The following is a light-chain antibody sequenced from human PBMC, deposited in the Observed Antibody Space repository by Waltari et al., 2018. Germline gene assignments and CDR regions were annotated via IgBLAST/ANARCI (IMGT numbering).Light chain of an antibody. CDR2: DVS. Sequence: QSALTQPASVSGSPGQSVTIFCARTSNDVGGYNSVSWYQEHPGQAPRVIIYDVSDRPSGVSDRFSGSKSGNPASLTISGLQAEDEADYYCSSQSSNDVVLFGGGTKLTVL. CDR3: SSQSSNDVVL. J-gene: IGLJ2*01. CDR1: SNDVGGYNS. V-gene: IGLV2-14*01.